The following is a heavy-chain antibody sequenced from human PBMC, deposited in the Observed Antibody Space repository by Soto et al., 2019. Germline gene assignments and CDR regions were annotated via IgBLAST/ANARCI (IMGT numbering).Heavy chain of an antibody. V-gene: IGHV3-7*01. J-gene: IGHJ6*02. CDR1: GFTFSSYW. Sequence: GGSLRLSCAASGFTFSSYWMSWGRHAPGKGLEWVANIQQDGSEKYYVDSVKGRFTISRDNAKNSLYLQMNSLGAEDTAVYYCARDLGRTAMVQYYYYGMDVWGQGTTVTVSS. D-gene: IGHD5-18*01. CDR3: ARDLGRTAMVQYYYYGMDV. CDR2: IQQDGSEK.